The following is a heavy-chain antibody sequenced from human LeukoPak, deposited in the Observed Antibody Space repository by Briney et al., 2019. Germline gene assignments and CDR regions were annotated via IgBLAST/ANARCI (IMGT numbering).Heavy chain of an antibody. D-gene: IGHD6-19*01. Sequence: GGSLRLSCAASGFTFSSYEMNWVRQAPGKGLEWVSYISSSGSTIYYADSVKGRFTISRDNAKNSLYLQMNSLRAEDTAVYYCARDGRIAVAGTYYYYMDVWGKGTTVTISS. CDR1: GFTFSSYE. CDR3: ARDGRIAVAGTYYYYMDV. CDR2: ISSSGSTI. V-gene: IGHV3-48*03. J-gene: IGHJ6*03.